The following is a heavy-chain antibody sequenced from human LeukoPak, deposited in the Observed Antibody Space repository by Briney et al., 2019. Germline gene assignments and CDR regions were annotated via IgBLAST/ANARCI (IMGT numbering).Heavy chain of an antibody. V-gene: IGHV4-59*01. D-gene: IGHD2-2*01. Sequence: SETLSLTCAVYGGSFSGYYWGWIRQPPGKGLEWIAYIYYSGSTNYNPSLKSRVTISVDMSKNQFSLTLSSVTAADTAVYYCAKYPGGINRWFDPRGQGTLVTVSS. J-gene: IGHJ5*02. CDR3: AKYPGGINRWFDP. CDR2: IYYSGST. CDR1: GGSFSGYY.